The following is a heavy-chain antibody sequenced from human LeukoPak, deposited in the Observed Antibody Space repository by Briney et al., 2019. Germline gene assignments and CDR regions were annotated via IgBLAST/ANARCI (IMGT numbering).Heavy chain of an antibody. CDR1: GYTFTSYD. CDR3: PSSVVTAIGWVAP. CDR2: MNPNSGNT. J-gene: IGHJ5*02. D-gene: IGHD2-21*02. Sequence: ASVKVSCKASGYTFTSYDINWVRQATGQGLEWMGWMNPNSGNTGYAQKFQGRVTMTRNTSISTAYMELSSLRSEDTAVEYCPSSVVTAIGWVAPCGQGNLVTVSS. V-gene: IGHV1-8*01.